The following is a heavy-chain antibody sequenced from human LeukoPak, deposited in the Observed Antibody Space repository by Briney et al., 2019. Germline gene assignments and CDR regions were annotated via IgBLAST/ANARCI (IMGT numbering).Heavy chain of an antibody. Sequence: SGGSLRLSCAASGFSFSSYWMTWVRQAPGKGLEWVANINQDGSGKYYVDSVRGRFTISRDNSQNSLYLQMNSPRVDDTAVYYCERADSFGKIFDYWGQGTLVTVSS. CDR1: GFSFSSYW. V-gene: IGHV3-7*01. D-gene: IGHD3-3*01. CDR3: ERADSFGKIFDY. CDR2: INQDGSGK. J-gene: IGHJ4*02.